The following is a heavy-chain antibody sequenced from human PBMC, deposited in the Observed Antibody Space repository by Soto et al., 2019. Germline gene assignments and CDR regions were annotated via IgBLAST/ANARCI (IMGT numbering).Heavy chain of an antibody. V-gene: IGHV3-21*01. D-gene: IGHD3-10*01. CDR1: GFTFSSYS. Sequence: EVQLVESGGGLVKPGGSLRLSCAASGFTFSSYSMNWVRQAPGKGLEWVSSISSSSSYIYYADSVKGRFTISRDNAKNSLYLQMNSLRAEDTAVYYCARDRGGPRITMVRGEGGSYWYFDLWGRGTLVTVSS. CDR3: ARDRGGPRITMVRGEGGSYWYFDL. J-gene: IGHJ2*01. CDR2: ISSSSSYI.